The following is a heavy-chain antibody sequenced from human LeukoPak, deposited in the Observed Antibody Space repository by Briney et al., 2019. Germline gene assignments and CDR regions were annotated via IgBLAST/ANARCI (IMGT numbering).Heavy chain of an antibody. CDR3: SGSRSYYYYGMDV. CDR2: ISYDGSNK. Sequence: GGSLRLSCAASGFTFSSYAMHWVRQAPGKGLEWVAVISYDGSNKYYADSVKGRFTISRDNSKNTLYLQMNSLRAEDTAVYYGSGSRSYYYYGMDVWGNGTTVTVSS. V-gene: IGHV3-30*04. D-gene: IGHD1-26*01. J-gene: IGHJ6*04. CDR1: GFTFSSYA.